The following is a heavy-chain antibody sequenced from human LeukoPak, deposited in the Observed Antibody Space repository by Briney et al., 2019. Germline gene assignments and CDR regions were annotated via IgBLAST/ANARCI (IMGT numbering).Heavy chain of an antibody. J-gene: IGHJ1*01. CDR2: IKSDGST. D-gene: IGHD3-22*01. V-gene: IGHV3-74*01. CDR1: GFTFSSYW. CDR3: ARAPSEIGGYYPEYFRH. Sequence: GGSLRLSCAASGFTFSSYWMHWVRQATGKGLVWVSRIKSDGSTNYADSVKGRFTISRDNAKNTVSLQMNSLRAEDTGVYYCARAPSEIGGYYPEYFRHWGQGTLVTVSS.